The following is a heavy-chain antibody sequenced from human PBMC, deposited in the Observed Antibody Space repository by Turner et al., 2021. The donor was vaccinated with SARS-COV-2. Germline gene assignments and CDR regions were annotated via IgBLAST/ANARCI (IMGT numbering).Heavy chain of an antibody. V-gene: IGHV3-9*01. CDR1: GFSFDDYA. Sequence: EAQLAEAGGDLVQPGRSLRLSCAASGFSFDDYAMHWVRQVPGKGLEWVSSISWNSGSRGYADSVKGRFTISRDNAKNSLYLQMNSLRAEDTALYYCAKDIGSGYGDYFDYWGQGTLVTVSS. D-gene: IGHD4-17*01. CDR3: AKDIGSGYGDYFDY. CDR2: ISWNSGSR. J-gene: IGHJ4*02.